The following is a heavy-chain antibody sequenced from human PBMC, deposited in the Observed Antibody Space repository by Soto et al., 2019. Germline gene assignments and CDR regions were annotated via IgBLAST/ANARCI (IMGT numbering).Heavy chain of an antibody. J-gene: IGHJ6*03. CDR1: GFTFSDYY. D-gene: IGHD3-9*01. Sequence: GRSLRLSCAASGFTFSDYYMSWIRQAPGKGLEWVSYISSSGSTIYYADSVKGRFTISRDNAKNSLYLQMNSLRAEDTAVYYCARVGWERYFDFLEGPYYYYYMYVWGQGTTVTVS. V-gene: IGHV3-11*01. CDR3: ARVGWERYFDFLEGPYYYYYMYV. CDR2: ISSSGSTI.